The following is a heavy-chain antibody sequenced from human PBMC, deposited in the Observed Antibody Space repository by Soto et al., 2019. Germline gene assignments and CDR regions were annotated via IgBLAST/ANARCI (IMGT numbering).Heavy chain of an antibody. CDR2: ISSTGSTI. CDR3: APLVVAATDEARDFDY. J-gene: IGHJ4*02. Sequence: EVQLVESGGGLVQPGGSLRLSCAASGFTFSSYEMNWVRQAPGKGLEGVSYISSTGSTIYYADSVKGRFTISRDNAKNSLYLQMNSLRAEDTAVYYCAPLVVAATDEARDFDYWGQGTLVTVSS. D-gene: IGHD2-15*01. V-gene: IGHV3-48*03. CDR1: GFTFSSYE.